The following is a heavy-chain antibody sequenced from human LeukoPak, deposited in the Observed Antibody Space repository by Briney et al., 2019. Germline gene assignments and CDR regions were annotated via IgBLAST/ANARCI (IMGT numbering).Heavy chain of an antibody. CDR1: GGSISSSSYY. Sequence: SETLSLTCTVSGGSISSSSYYWGWIRQPPGKGLEWIGSIYYSGSTNYNPSLKSRVTISVDTSKNQFSLKLSSVTAADTAVYYCAREVVVVPAAVGPFDYWGQGTLVTVSS. J-gene: IGHJ4*02. CDR2: IYYSGST. D-gene: IGHD2-2*01. CDR3: AREVVVVPAAVGPFDY. V-gene: IGHV4-39*07.